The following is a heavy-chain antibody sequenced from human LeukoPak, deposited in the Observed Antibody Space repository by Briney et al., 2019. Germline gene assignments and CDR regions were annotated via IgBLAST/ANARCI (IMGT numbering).Heavy chain of an antibody. CDR1: GYTFTKYG. D-gene: IGHD3-9*01. J-gene: IGHJ4*02. CDR3: ARTYDVLTGRDS. Sequence: ASVKVSCQASGYTFTKYGINWVRLAPGQGLEWVGWISTSNGNTDYGKKFQGRLTLTTDTSTSTAYMEPGSLRSDDTAVYFCARTYDVLTGRDSWGQGTLVTVSS. V-gene: IGHV1-18*01. CDR2: ISTSNGNT.